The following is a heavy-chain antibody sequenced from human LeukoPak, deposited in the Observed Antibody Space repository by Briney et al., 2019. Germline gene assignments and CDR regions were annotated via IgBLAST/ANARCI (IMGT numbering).Heavy chain of an antibody. Sequence: QPGGSLRLSCAASGFTFGPYTMNWVCQAPGKGLEWVSYISSSSDSIYYADSVKGRFTISRDNAKNSLYLQMNSLRAEDTAVYYCASGMRVGPNIWGQGTLVTVSS. V-gene: IGHV3-48*04. J-gene: IGHJ4*02. D-gene: IGHD1-26*01. CDR3: ASGMRVGPNI. CDR2: ISSSSDSI. CDR1: GFTFGPYT.